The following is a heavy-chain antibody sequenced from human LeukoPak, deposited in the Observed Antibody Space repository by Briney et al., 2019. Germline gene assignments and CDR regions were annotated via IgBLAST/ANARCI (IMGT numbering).Heavy chain of an antibody. V-gene: IGHV4-61*02. J-gene: IGHJ4*02. CDR1: GGSISSSSYY. D-gene: IGHD6-19*01. CDR3: ARDFEYSSGWYGGDY. CDR2: IYTSGST. Sequence: SETLSLTCTVSGGSISSSSYYWSWIRQPAGKGLEWIGRIYTSGSTNYNPSLKSRVTMSVDTSKNQFSLKLSSVTAADTAVYYCARDFEYSSGWYGGDYWGQGTLVTVSS.